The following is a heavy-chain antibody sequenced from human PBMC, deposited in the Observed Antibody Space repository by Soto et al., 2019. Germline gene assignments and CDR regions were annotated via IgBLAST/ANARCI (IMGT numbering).Heavy chain of an antibody. Sequence: KTSETLSLTCTVSGGSISSGGYYWSWIRQHPGKGLEWIGYIYYSGSTYYNPSLKSRVTISVDTSKNQFSLKLSSVTAADTAVYYCASLQYDSSGYTLGHFQHWGQGTLVTVSS. D-gene: IGHD3-22*01. J-gene: IGHJ1*01. CDR3: ASLQYDSSGYTLGHFQH. CDR1: GGSISSGGYY. CDR2: IYYSGST. V-gene: IGHV4-31*03.